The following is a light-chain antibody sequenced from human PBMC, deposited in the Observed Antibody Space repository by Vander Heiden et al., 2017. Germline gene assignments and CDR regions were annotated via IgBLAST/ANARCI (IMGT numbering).Light chain of an antibody. CDR3: GTWDSSLSALV. CDR2: DNN. J-gene: IGLJ3*02. CDR1: SPNVGNNY. V-gene: IGLV1-51*01. Sequence: QSAFTQPPSVSPAPGQKVTIPFSGSSPNVGNNYVSWYQQLPGTAPKLLIYDNNKRPSGIPDRFSGSKSGTSATLGITGLQSGDEADYYCGTWDSSLSALVFGGGTKLTVL.